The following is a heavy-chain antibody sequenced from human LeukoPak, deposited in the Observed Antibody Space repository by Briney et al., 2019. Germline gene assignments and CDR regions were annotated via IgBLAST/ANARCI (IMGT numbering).Heavy chain of an antibody. CDR1: GITFARSP. V-gene: IGHV3-73*01. J-gene: IGHJ6*03. CDR3: QAYYYYYMDV. Sequence: QSGGSLRLSCVASGITFARSPIHWVRQAPGKGLEWVGRIRSKTNNYETGYAASLKGRFLSSRDDSRNMSYLQMNSLKTEDTAVYYCQAYYYYYMDVWGKGNTVIVSS. CDR2: IRSKTNNYET.